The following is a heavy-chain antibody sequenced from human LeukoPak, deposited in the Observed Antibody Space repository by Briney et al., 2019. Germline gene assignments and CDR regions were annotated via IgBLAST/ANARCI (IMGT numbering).Heavy chain of an antibody. Sequence: PGGSLRLSCAASGFTLSNYAISWGRQAPGKGLGWGSGIRWNSGSIGYADSVKGRFTISRDNAKNSLYLQMNSLRAEDTAVYYCAKDISNINGWYFDYWGQGTLVTVSS. CDR3: AKDISNINGWYFDY. V-gene: IGHV3-9*01. D-gene: IGHD2-8*01. CDR2: IRWNSGSI. J-gene: IGHJ4*02. CDR1: GFTLSNYA.